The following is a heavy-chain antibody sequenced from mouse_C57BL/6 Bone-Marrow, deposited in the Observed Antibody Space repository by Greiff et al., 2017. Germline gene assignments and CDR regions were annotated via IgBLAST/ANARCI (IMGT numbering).Heavy chain of an antibody. D-gene: IGHD2-3*01. CDR3: ARNDGYYSYYAMDY. CDR2: INPYNGGT. CDR1: GYTFTDYY. Sequence: VQLQQSGPVLVKPGASVKMSCKASGYTFTDYYMNWVKQSHGKSLEWIGVINPYNGGTSYNQKFKGKATLTVDKSSSTAYMELNSLTSEDSAVYYCARNDGYYSYYAMDYWGQGTSVTVSS. J-gene: IGHJ4*01. V-gene: IGHV1-19*01.